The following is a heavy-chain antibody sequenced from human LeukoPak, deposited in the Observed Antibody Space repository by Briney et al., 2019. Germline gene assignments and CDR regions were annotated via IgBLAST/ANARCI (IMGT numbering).Heavy chain of an antibody. D-gene: IGHD6-6*01. CDR1: GGSFSGYY. CDR2: INHSGST. Sequence: PSETLSLTCAVYGGSFSGYYWSWIRQPPGKGLEWIGEINHSGSTNYNPSLKSRVTISVDTSKNQFSLKLSSVTAADTAVYCCARIGQLASYYYYGMDVWGQGTTVTVSS. J-gene: IGHJ6*02. V-gene: IGHV4-34*01. CDR3: ARIGQLASYYYYGMDV.